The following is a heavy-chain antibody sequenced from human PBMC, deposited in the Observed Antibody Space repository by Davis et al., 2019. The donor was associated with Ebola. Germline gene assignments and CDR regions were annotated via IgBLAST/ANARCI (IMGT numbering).Heavy chain of an antibody. CDR3: SASAVTVGKFDF. D-gene: IGHD4-11*01. Sequence: SVKVSCKTSGFTFTNSAVQWVRQARGQRLEWIGGIVVGSGNTNYAQKLRERVTLTRDISTSTAYLELSSLRFEDTAVYYCSASAVTVGKFDFWGQGTLITVSS. CDR1: GFTFTNSA. V-gene: IGHV1-58*01. CDR2: IVVGSGNT. J-gene: IGHJ4*02.